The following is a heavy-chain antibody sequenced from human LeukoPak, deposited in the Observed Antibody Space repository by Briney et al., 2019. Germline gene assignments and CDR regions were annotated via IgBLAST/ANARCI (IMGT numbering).Heavy chain of an antibody. CDR1: GFTFSRYA. Sequence: GALRLSRAASGFTFSRYAMSWVRQAPGKGLEWVSATSGSGGNTYYADFVKGRFTISRDNSKSTLYLQMNSLRAEDTAVYYCARRGESTNYGDYRFDSWGQGTLVTVSS. J-gene: IGHJ4*02. V-gene: IGHV3-23*01. D-gene: IGHD4-17*01. CDR3: ARRGESTNYGDYRFDS. CDR2: TSGSGGNT.